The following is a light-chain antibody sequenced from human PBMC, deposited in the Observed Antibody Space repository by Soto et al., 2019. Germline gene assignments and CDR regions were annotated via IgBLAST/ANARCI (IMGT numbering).Light chain of an antibody. CDR3: QRYDSFSET. J-gene: IGKJ1*01. CDR2: MAS. Sequence: IQMTQSPSTLSASVGDRVTITCRASHSISVWLAWYQQKPGKAPKLLIYMASILESGVPSRFSGSGSGTKFTLTISSLQPDDFASYYCQRYDSFSETFGQGTKVEIK. CDR1: HSISVW. V-gene: IGKV1-5*03.